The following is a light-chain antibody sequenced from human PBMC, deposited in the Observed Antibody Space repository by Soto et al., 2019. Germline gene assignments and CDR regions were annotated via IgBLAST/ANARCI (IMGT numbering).Light chain of an antibody. CDR1: QDISNY. J-gene: IGKJ3*01. CDR3: QQYDNLPFT. CDR2: DAS. V-gene: IGKV1-33*01. Sequence: DIQMTQSPSSLSASVGDRVTITCQASQDISNYLNWYQQKPGKAPKLLIYDASNLEVGVPIRFSGSGSGTDFTFTITSLQPEDIATYYCQQYDNLPFTFVPGTKVDIK.